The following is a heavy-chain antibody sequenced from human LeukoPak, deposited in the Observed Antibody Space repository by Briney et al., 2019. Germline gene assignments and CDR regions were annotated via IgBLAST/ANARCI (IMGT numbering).Heavy chain of an antibody. CDR2: ISGSGGST. D-gene: IGHD2-2*01. Sequence: PGGSLRLSCVASRFQFSSYAMSWVRQAPGKGLEWVSVISGSGGSTYYADSVKGRFTISRDNSKNTLYLQMNSLRAEDTAVYYCAKWSDIVVVPADLDYWGQGTLVTVSS. V-gene: IGHV3-23*01. CDR1: RFQFSSYA. J-gene: IGHJ4*02. CDR3: AKWSDIVVVPADLDY.